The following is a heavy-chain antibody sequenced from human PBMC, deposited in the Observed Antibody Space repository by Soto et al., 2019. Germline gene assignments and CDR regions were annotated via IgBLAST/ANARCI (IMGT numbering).Heavy chain of an antibody. J-gene: IGHJ4*02. CDR1: GFTFSNFA. D-gene: IGHD3-10*01. CDR3: ARNYYGSGSYLGPFGY. Sequence: GGSRRLSCAASGFTFSNFAIHWVRQAPGKGLEWVAVISHDGTNKYYADSVKGRFTISRDNSNNTLYLQMNSLRAEDTAVYYCARNYYGSGSYLGPFGYWGQGTLVTVSS. V-gene: IGHV3-30-3*01. CDR2: ISHDGTNK.